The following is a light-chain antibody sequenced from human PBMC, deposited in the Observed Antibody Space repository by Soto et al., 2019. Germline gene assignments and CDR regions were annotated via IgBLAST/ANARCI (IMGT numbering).Light chain of an antibody. CDR2: EGT. V-gene: IGLV2-23*01. Sequence: QSALTQPASVSGSPGQSITISCTGSSSDVGSYNFVSWYQQRPGKSPKLIIYEGTKRPSGVYSRFSGAKSGNTASLTISGLQAEDEADYYCCSYAGSSTWVFGGGTKVTVL. CDR1: SSDVGSYNF. J-gene: IGLJ3*02. CDR3: CSYAGSSTWV.